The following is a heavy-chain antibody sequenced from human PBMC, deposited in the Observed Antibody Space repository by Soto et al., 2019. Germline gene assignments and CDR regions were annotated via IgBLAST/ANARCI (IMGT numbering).Heavy chain of an antibody. V-gene: IGHV4-59*08. Sequence: SGTLSLTCTVSGGSISSYYWSWIRQPPGKGLEWIGYIYYSGSTNYNPSLKSRATMSVDTSKNQFPLKLSSVTAADTAVYYCARHDFGDSDYWGQGTLVTVSS. CDR3: ARHDFGDSDY. J-gene: IGHJ4*02. CDR1: GGSISSYY. CDR2: IYYSGST. D-gene: IGHD4-17*01.